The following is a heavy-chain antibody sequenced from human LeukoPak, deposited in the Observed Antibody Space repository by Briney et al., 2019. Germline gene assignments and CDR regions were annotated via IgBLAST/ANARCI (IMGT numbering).Heavy chain of an antibody. Sequence: GESLKISCKGSGYSFTSYWIGWVRQMPGEGLEWMGIIYPGDSDARYSPSFQGQVTISADKSISTAYLQWSSLKASDTAMYYCARAPEYYDSSAIFDYWGQGTLVTVSS. CDR2: IYPGDSDA. CDR3: ARAPEYYDSSAIFDY. D-gene: IGHD3-22*01. V-gene: IGHV5-51*01. CDR1: GYSFTSYW. J-gene: IGHJ4*02.